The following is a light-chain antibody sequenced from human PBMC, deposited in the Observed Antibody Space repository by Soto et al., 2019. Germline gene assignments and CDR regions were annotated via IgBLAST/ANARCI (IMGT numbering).Light chain of an antibody. J-gene: IGKJ5*01. Sequence: VLTQSPGTLSLSPGERATLSCRASQRVSSSYLAWYQQKPGQAPRLLIYGASSRATGIPDRFSGSGSGTEFTLTISSLQSEDVATYYCTQYDDLPITFGQGTRLEI. CDR2: GAS. V-gene: IGKV3-20*01. CDR3: TQYDDLPIT. CDR1: QRVSSSY.